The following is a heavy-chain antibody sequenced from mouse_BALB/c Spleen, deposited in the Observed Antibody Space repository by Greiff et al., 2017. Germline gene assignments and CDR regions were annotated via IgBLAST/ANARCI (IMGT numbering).Heavy chain of an antibody. CDR1: GFTFSSYG. D-gene: IGHD3-2*02. V-gene: IGHV5-6-3*01. CDR2: INSNGGST. J-gene: IGHJ2*01. CDR3: ARDPLSGGDYFDY. Sequence: VQLKESGGGLVQPGGSLKLSCAASGFTFSSYGMSWVRQTPDKRLELVATINSNGGSTYYPDSVKGRFTISRDNAKNTLYLQMSSLKSEDTAMYYCARDPLSGGDYFDYWGQGTTLTVSS.